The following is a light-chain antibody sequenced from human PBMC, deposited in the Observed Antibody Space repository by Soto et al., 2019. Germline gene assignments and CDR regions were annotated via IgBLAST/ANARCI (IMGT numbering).Light chain of an antibody. J-gene: IGKJ2*01. Sequence: FRRPQSPSSLSAFVGDRVTFTCQASQDIRSYLNWYQQKAGKAPKLLIYDTSNLQTGVPSRFSGRGSGTSFTFTISSLQPEDIATYYCQQYDFVPYTFGQGTKV. CDR2: DTS. CDR1: QDIRSY. V-gene: IGKV1-33*01. CDR3: QQYDFVPYT.